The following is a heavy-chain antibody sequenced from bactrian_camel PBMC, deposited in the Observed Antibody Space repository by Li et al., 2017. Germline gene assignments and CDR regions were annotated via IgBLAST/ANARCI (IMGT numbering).Heavy chain of an antibody. Sequence: QVQLAESGGGSVQVGGSLRLSCAASGDSVRRYCMAWFRQAPGKEREGVADMDEGGGITYAASVKGRFTISHDAAKNSVDLQMNSLKPDDTAVYYCAATGQMLSVAGCRTQGTQVTVS. J-gene: IGHJ4*01. CDR2: MDEGGGIT. CDR1: GDSVRRYC. D-gene: IGHD1*01. V-gene: IGHV3S25*01.